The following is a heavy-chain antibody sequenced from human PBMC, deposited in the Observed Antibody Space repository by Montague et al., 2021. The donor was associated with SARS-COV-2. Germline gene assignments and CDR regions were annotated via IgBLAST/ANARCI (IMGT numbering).Heavy chain of an antibody. V-gene: IGHV4-39*06. CDR1: GGSISSSNYY. D-gene: IGHD3-10*01. Sequence: SETLSLTCTVSGGSISSSNYYWGWIRQPPGKGLEWIGNMYYSGSTYYNPSLKSRVTISIDTSKNQFPLKLSSVTAADTAVYYCARDDIVLQGVTRGMDVGGKGPRSPSPQ. J-gene: IGHJ6*01. CDR3: ARDDIVLQGVTRGMDV. CDR2: MYYSGST.